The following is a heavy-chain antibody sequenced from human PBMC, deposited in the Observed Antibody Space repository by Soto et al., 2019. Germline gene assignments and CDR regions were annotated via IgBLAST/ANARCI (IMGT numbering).Heavy chain of an antibody. V-gene: IGHV3-23*01. CDR1: GFTFSSYA. D-gene: IGHD5-18*01. J-gene: IGHJ4*02. Sequence: PGGSLRLSCAASGFTFSSYAMSWVRQAPGKGLEWVSAISGSGGSTYYADSVKGRFTISRDNSKNTLYLQMNSLRAEDTAVYYCAKDPLQIQLLPKYCSDYCGQGTLFPIPS. CDR3: AKDPLQIQLLPKYCSDY. CDR2: ISGSGGST.